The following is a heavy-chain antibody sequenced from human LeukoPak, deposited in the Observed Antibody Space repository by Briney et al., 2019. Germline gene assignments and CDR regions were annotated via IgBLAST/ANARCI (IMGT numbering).Heavy chain of an antibody. V-gene: IGHV3-53*01. CDR2: SYSEEWVAISYSGGSS. J-gene: IGHJ4*02. CDR1: GFTVSTDH. D-gene: IGHD1-1*01. CDR3: ARVTTDY. Sequence: GGSLRLSCAASGFTVSTDHMSWVRQAPGKGLEWVAISYSEEWVAISYSGGSSQYAESVKGRFTISRDNAKNTLYLQMNSLRVEDTAVYYCARVTTDYWGQGTLVTVSS.